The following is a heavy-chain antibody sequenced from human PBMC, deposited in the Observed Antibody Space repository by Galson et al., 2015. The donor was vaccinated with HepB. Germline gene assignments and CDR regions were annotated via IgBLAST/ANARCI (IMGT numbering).Heavy chain of an antibody. CDR3: ARGGTDDYGFQH. Sequence: SLRLSCAASGFTVSSNYMSWVRQAPGKGLEWVSVIYSGGSTYYADAVKGRYTISRDNSKNTLYLQMNTLRAEDTAVYYRARGGTDDYGFQHWGQGTLVTVSS. V-gene: IGHV3-53*01. CDR2: IYSGGST. D-gene: IGHD4-17*01. J-gene: IGHJ1*01. CDR1: GFTVSSNY.